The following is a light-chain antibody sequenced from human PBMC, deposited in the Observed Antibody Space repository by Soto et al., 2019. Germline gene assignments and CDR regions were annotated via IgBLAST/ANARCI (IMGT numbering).Light chain of an antibody. Sequence: DIQMTQSPSSLSASVGDRVTITCQASQDISKYLNWYQQKPGKGPKMMIYDASNLETGVPSRFSGSGSGTDFTFTISSLQPEDIATYYCQQYDNLPYTFGQGTKLEIK. J-gene: IGKJ2*01. CDR1: QDISKY. CDR2: DAS. CDR3: QQYDNLPYT. V-gene: IGKV1-33*01.